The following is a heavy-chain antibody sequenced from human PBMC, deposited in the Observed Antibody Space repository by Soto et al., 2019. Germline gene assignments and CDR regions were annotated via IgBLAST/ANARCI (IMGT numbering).Heavy chain of an antibody. V-gene: IGHV1-18*01. CDR3: ARDWSAEVLPDY. D-gene: IGHD3-10*01. Sequence: QVQLVQSGAEVGKPGASLKVSCKASGYTFTTYGISWVRQAPGQGLEWMGWISTYNGNTQFAQRFQGRVTLTTDTSTSTAYMELRSLTSDDTAVYYCARDWSAEVLPDYWGQGTLVTVSS. CDR2: ISTYNGNT. J-gene: IGHJ4*02. CDR1: GYTFTTYG.